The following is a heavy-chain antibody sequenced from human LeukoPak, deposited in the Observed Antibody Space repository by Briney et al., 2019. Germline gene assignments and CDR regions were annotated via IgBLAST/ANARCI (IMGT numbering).Heavy chain of an antibody. CDR2: IIPIFGTA. Sequence: GASVKVSCKASGGTFSSYAISWVRQAPGQGLEWMGGIIPIFGTANYAQKFQGRVTITADESTSRAYMELSSLRSEDTAVYYCARGYSSSWYSGYWGQGTLVTVSS. V-gene: IGHV1-69*13. CDR1: GGTFSSYA. D-gene: IGHD6-13*01. CDR3: ARGYSSSWYSGY. J-gene: IGHJ4*02.